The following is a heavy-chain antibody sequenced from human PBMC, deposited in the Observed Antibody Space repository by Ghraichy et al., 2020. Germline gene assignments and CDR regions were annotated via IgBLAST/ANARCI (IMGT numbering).Heavy chain of an antibody. D-gene: IGHD4-23*01. J-gene: IGHJ4*01. CDR2: IKQDGSAE. CDR3: TRGCRLGNTEFYYFDY. CDR1: GFTYNNYW. Sequence: GGSLRLSCAASGFTYNNYWMSWVRQAPGKGLEWVANIKQDGSAEFYVGSVKGRFTISRDNAENSLYLQMNSLRAEDTALYYCTRGCRLGNTEFYYFDYWGHGTLVTVSS. V-gene: IGHV3-7*03.